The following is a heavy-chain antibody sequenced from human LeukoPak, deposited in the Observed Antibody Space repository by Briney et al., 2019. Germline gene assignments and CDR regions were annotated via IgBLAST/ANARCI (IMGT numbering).Heavy chain of an antibody. CDR2: IYHTGST. Sequence: SETLSLTCTISGGSVSDYYWSWIRQSPGKGLEWIGYIYHTGSTSYSPSLKSRVTISADTSQNQFSLKLSSVTAADTAVYYCARGMGATTWFDPWGQGTLVTVSS. D-gene: IGHD1-26*01. CDR1: GGSVSDYY. V-gene: IGHV4-59*02. CDR3: ARGMGATTWFDP. J-gene: IGHJ5*02.